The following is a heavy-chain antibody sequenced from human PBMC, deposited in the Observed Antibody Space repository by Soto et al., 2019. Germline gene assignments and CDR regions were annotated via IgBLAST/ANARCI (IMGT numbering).Heavy chain of an antibody. J-gene: IGHJ3*02. V-gene: IGHV3-23*01. CDR1: GFTFSSYA. D-gene: IGHD6-13*01. Sequence: EVQLLESGGGLVQPGGSLRLSCAASGFTFSSYAMTWVRQAPGKGLEWVTGISGSGGSTYYADSVKGRFTISRDTSKSTLYLQMKSLRAEVTAVYYCAKRDTSSWPRGAFDIWGQGTMISVSS. CDR2: ISGSGGST. CDR3: AKRDTSSWPRGAFDI.